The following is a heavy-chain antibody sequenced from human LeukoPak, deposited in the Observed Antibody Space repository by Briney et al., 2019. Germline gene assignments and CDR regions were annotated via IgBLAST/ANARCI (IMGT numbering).Heavy chain of an antibody. Sequence: GGSLRLSCAASGFTFSSYGMSWVRQAPGKGLEWVSFINPDGSTTNYADSVKGRFTISRDNAKNALYLQMNSLRAEDTAVYYCAKDLHYGSADYWGQGTLVTVSS. J-gene: IGHJ4*02. CDR2: INPDGSTT. CDR1: GFTFSSYG. V-gene: IGHV3-74*01. D-gene: IGHD3-10*01. CDR3: AKDLHYGSADY.